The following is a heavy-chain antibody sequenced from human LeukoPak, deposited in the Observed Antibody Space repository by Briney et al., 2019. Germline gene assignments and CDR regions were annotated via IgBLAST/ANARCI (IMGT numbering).Heavy chain of an antibody. D-gene: IGHD3-10*01. J-gene: IGHJ4*02. CDR2: INPISGGT. V-gene: IGHV1-2*02. Sequence: GASVTVSFTASGYTFTVYYIHWVRHAPGQGLEWVGGINPISGGTNYSQEFRGRGNITRDTAITTAYMELSRLRSDDTGVYYCARDHFGSGEGGYYFDYWGQGTLVTVSS. CDR1: GYTFTVYY. CDR3: ARDHFGSGEGGYYFDY.